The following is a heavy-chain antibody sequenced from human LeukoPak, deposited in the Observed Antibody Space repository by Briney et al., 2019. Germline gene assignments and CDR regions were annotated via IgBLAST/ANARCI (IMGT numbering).Heavy chain of an antibody. J-gene: IGHJ4*02. CDR1: GFTFSSYA. D-gene: IGHD2-15*01. V-gene: IGHV3-23*01. CDR2: ISGSGGST. CDR3: AKPKAGYCSGGSCYYDY. Sequence: GGSLRLSCAASGFTFSSYAMTWVRQAPGKGLEWVSAISGSGGSTYYADSVKGRFTISRDNSKNTLYLQMSSLRAEDTAVYYCAKPKAGYCSGGSCYYDYWGQGTLVTVSS.